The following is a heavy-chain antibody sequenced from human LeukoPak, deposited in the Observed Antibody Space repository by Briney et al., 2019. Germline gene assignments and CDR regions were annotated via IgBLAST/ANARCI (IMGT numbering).Heavy chain of an antibody. CDR1: GYTFTGYY. Sequence: ASVKVSCKASGYTFTGYYMHWVRQAPGQGLEWMGWINPNSGGTNYAQKFQGRVTMTRDTSISTAYMELSRLRSDDTAVYYCARDLNVLLWFGESDYWGQGTLVTVSS. CDR3: ARDLNVLLWFGESDY. V-gene: IGHV1-2*02. CDR2: INPNSGGT. J-gene: IGHJ4*02. D-gene: IGHD3-10*01.